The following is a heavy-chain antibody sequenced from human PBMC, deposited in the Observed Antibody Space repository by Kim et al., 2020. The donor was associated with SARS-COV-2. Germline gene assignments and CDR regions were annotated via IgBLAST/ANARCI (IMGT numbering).Heavy chain of an antibody. CDR3: ARSPFLPAYFDY. V-gene: IGHV3-7*03. J-gene: IGHJ4*02. Sequence: GGSLRLSCAASGFTLSSYWMSWVRQAPGEGLEWVANIKQDGSEKYYVDSVKGRFTISRDNAKNSLYLKMNSLRAEDTAVYYCARSPFLPAYFDYWGQGILVTVSS. CDR2: IKQDGSEK. CDR1: GFTLSSYW.